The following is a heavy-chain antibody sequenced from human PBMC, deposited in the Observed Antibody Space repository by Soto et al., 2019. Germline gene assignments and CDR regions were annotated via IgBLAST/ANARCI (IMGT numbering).Heavy chain of an antibody. CDR2: IKQDGSEM. V-gene: IGHV3-7*03. CDR3: MGDTHYGGYSVY. D-gene: IGHD2-21*01. Sequence: PGGSLRPSCVDSGFTFSSFSGYWMSWVRQAPGKGLEWVANIKQDGSEMYYVDSVKGRFTISRDNTRNSLYLQMTSLRAEDTAVYYCMGDTHYGGYSVYWGPGTLVTVSS. J-gene: IGHJ1*01. CDR1: GFTFSSFSGYW.